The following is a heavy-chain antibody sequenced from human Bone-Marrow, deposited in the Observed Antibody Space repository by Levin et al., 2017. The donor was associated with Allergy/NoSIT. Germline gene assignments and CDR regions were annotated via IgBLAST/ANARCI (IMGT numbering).Heavy chain of an antibody. V-gene: IGHV3-15*07. Sequence: MPGGSLRLSCAVSGFTLNNAWINWVRQAPGKGLEWVGRFKGKTDGGTTDYAAPVKGRFTISRDDSKNMLYLQMNSLKTEDTAVYYCSTVRYCTSGVCYARYYYYYGTDVWGQGTTVTVSS. D-gene: IGHD2-8*01. CDR2: FKGKTDGGTT. CDR3: STVRYCTSGVCYARYYYYYGTDV. J-gene: IGHJ6*02. CDR1: GFTLNNAW.